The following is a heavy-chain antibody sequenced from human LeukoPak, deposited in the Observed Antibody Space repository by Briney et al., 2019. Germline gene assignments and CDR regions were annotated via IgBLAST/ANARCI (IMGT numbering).Heavy chain of an antibody. CDR1: GGSISSYY. CDR2: IYYSGST. V-gene: IGHV4-59*01. J-gene: IGHJ6*03. D-gene: IGHD5-12*01. CDR3: ARATAYYYYYMDV. Sequence: PSETLSLTCTVSGGSISSYYWSWIRQPPGKGLEWIGYIYYSGSTNYNPSLKSRVTISVDTSKNQFSLKLSSVTAADTAVYYCARATAYYYYYMDVWGKGTTVTISS.